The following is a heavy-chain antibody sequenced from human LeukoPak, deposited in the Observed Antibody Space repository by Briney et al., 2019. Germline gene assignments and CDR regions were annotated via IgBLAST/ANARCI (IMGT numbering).Heavy chain of an antibody. J-gene: IGHJ4*02. Sequence: ASVKVSCKASGYRFTSYGISWVRQAPGQGLEWMGWISGYNGNTNYAQKLQGRVTMATDTSTSTAYMELRSLRSDDTAVYYCAREYCSTTRCYMADYWGQGTLVTVSS. CDR3: AREYCSTTRCYMADY. D-gene: IGHD2-2*01. V-gene: IGHV1-18*01. CDR2: ISGYNGNT. CDR1: GYRFTSYG.